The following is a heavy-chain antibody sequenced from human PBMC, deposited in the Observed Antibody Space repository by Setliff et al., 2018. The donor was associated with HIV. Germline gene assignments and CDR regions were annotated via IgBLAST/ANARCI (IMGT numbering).Heavy chain of an antibody. CDR1: GGSISTTSYY. Sequence: SETLSLTCIVSGGSISTTSYYWGWIRQPPGKGLEWIGSIYYSGSTYYNPSLKSRVTISVDTSKNQFSLKLSSVTVADTAVYYCARLTLYSSSWYGTRDYFDYWGQGTLITVSS. V-gene: IGHV4-39*01. D-gene: IGHD6-13*01. CDR2: IYYSGST. J-gene: IGHJ4*02. CDR3: ARLTLYSSSWYGTRDYFDY.